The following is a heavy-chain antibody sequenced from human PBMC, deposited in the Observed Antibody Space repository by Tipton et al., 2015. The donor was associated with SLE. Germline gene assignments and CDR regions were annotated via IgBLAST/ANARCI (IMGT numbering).Heavy chain of an antibody. Sequence: TLSLTCTVSGGSIRSTSYYWGWIRQPPGKGLEWIGSIHYSGSTYYNPSLQSRVTISVDTSKNQLSLRLHSVTAADTAVYYCATQSGYGDYRGAFDIWGQGTMVTVSS. J-gene: IGHJ3*02. CDR1: GGSIRSTSYY. CDR2: IHYSGST. D-gene: IGHD4-17*01. CDR3: ATQSGYGDYRGAFDI. V-gene: IGHV4-39*07.